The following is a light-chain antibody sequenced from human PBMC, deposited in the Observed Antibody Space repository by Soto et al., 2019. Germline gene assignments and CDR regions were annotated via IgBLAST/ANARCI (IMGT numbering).Light chain of an antibody. Sequence: EIALTQSPGTLSLSPGEGATLSCRASQSVSSYLAWYQQKPGQAPRLLIYDASNRATGIPDRFSGSGSGTDFTLTISRLEPEDFAVYYCQQYGSSGTFGQGTKVDIK. V-gene: IGKV3-20*01. CDR2: DAS. J-gene: IGKJ1*01. CDR1: QSVSSY. CDR3: QQYGSSGT.